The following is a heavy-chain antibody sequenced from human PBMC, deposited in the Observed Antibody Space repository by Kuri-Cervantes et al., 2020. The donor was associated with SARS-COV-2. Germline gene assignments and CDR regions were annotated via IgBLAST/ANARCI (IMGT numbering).Heavy chain of an antibody. J-gene: IGHJ4*02. V-gene: IGHV4-59*01. CDR3: ARGDIVATSAYFDY. CDR2: IYYSGST. CDR1: GGSISSYY. Sequence: SETLSLTCTVSGGSISSYYWSWIRQPPGKGLEWIGYIYYSGSTNYNPSLKSRVTISVDTSKSQFSLKLSSVTAADTAVYYCARGDIVATSAYFDYWGQGTLVTVSS. D-gene: IGHD5-12*01.